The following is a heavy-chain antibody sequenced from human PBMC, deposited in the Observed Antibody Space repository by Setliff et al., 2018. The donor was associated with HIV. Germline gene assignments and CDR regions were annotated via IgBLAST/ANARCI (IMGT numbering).Heavy chain of an antibody. CDR3: AKRTYVSAWNDKPVYFYYYMDV. CDR2: ISAGGGTT. V-gene: IGHV3-23*01. J-gene: IGHJ6*03. Sequence: GGSLRLSCAASGFTFSNAWMNWVRQTPGKGLEWVSGISAGGGTTYYADSVKGRFTISRDNSKNTLYLQMNSLRVEDTALYYCAKRTYVSAWNDKPVYFYYYMDVWGKGTTVTVSS. CDR1: GFTFSNAW. D-gene: IGHD1-1*01.